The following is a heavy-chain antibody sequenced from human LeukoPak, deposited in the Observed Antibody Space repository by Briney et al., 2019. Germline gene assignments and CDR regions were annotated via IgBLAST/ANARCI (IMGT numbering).Heavy chain of an antibody. Sequence: GGSLRLSCAASGFTFSSYGMPWVRQAPGKGLEWVAVISYDGSNKYYADSVKGRFTISRDNSKNTLYLQMNSLRAEDTAVYYCAKGWYCSSTSCYTLDYWGQGTLVTVSS. CDR1: GFTFSSYG. CDR2: ISYDGSNK. J-gene: IGHJ4*02. D-gene: IGHD2-2*02. CDR3: AKGWYCSSTSCYTLDY. V-gene: IGHV3-30*18.